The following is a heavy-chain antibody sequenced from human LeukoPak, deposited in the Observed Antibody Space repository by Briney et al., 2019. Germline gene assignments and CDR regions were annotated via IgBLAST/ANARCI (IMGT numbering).Heavy chain of an antibody. J-gene: IGHJ4*02. CDR3: ARGEEGYGDYRSFFDY. Sequence: SETLSLTCTVSGYTISTGYYWGWIRQPPGKGLEWIGSIYHSGSTFYNPSLNSRLTMSVDTSKNSFSLKLSSVTAADTAVYYCARGEEGYGDYRSFFDYWGQGTLVTVSS. CDR2: IYHSGST. D-gene: IGHD4-17*01. CDR1: GYTISTGYY. V-gene: IGHV4-38-2*02.